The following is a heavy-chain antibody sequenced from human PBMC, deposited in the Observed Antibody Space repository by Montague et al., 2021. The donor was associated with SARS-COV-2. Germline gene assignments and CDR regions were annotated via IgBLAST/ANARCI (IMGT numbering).Heavy chain of an antibody. D-gene: IGHD5-18*01. CDR1: GASISTGTYY. CDR3: ARLTWRVLWLSGYYFDS. Sequence: SETLSLTCTVSGASISTGTYYWGWIRQPPGKGLEWIGNIYHSGSTYYNPSLKSRATMSVDTSKNHFSLKLNSVTAADTAVYYCARLTWRVLWLSGYYFDSWGQGTLVTVSS. J-gene: IGHJ4*02. V-gene: IGHV4-39*02. CDR2: IYHSGST.